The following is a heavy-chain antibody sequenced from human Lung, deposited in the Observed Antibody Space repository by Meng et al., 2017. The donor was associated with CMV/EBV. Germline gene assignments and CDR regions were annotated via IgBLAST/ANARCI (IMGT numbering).Heavy chain of an antibody. D-gene: IGHD2-15*01. CDR1: GFSVTTND. CDR2: TFRAGNT. CDR3: ASFTRQLQVVGAIYWYADL. Sequence: SXAASGFSVTTNDINWVRQAPGKGLEWVSITFRAGNTYYTDSVKGRFTVSRDNSKNTLYLQMDSLRVEDTAVYYCASFTRQLQVVGAIYWYADLWXRHTLVTVSS. V-gene: IGHV3-66*02. J-gene: IGHJ2*01.